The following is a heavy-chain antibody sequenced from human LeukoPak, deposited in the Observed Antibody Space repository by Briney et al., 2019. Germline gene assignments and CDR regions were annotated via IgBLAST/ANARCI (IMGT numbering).Heavy chain of an antibody. Sequence: GGSLRLSCAASGFTFSSYEMNWVRQAPGKGLEWVSSISSSSSYTYYADSVKGRFTISRDNAKNSLYLQMNSLRAEDTAVYYCARGVVIAAGYPWFDPWGQGTLVTVSS. J-gene: IGHJ5*02. CDR1: GFTFSSYE. CDR3: ARGVVIAAGYPWFDP. V-gene: IGHV3-21*01. D-gene: IGHD2-15*01. CDR2: ISSSSSYT.